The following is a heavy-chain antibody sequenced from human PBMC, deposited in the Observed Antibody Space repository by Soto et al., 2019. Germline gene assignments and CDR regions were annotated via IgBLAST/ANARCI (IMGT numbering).Heavy chain of an antibody. Sequence: GGSLRLSCAASGFTFSSYSMNWVRQAPGKGLERVSYISSSSSTIYYADSVKGRFTISRDNAKNSLYLQMNSLRDEDTAVYYCAFGGPSVLVPAAFFDYWGQGTLVTVSS. V-gene: IGHV3-48*02. J-gene: IGHJ4*02. CDR2: ISSSSSTI. D-gene: IGHD2-2*01. CDR1: GFTFSSYS. CDR3: AFGGPSVLVPAAFFDY.